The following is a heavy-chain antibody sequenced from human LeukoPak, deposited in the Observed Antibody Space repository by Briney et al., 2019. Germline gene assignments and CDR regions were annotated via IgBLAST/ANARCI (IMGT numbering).Heavy chain of an antibody. Sequence: GSSVKVSCKASGGTFSSYIISWVRQAPGQGLEWMGGIIPIFATANYAQKFQGRVTITTDESTSTVYMELRSLGSEDTAVYYCATLGNYMDVWGKGTTVTVSS. J-gene: IGHJ6*03. CDR2: IIPIFATA. CDR3: ATLGNYMDV. V-gene: IGHV1-69*05. CDR1: GGTFSSYI.